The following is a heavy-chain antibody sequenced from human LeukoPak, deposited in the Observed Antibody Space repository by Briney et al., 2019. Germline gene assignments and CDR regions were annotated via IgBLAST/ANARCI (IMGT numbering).Heavy chain of an antibody. Sequence: PSETLSLTCAVSGGSISSCNWWCLVRQPPGKGLEWIGVIYHSGSTNYNPSLKGRVTISVDKSKNQFSLNLNSVTAADTAVYYCARDQGGYSGYDRSFDYWGQGTLVTVSS. CDR1: GGSISSCNW. J-gene: IGHJ4*02. V-gene: IGHV4-4*02. CDR3: ARDQGGYSGYDRSFDY. D-gene: IGHD5-12*01. CDR2: IYHSGST.